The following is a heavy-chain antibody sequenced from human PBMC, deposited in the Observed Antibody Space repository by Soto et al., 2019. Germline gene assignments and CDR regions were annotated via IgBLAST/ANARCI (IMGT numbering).Heavy chain of an antibody. CDR3: ATWHEREHAYDV. V-gene: IGHV3-53*01. D-gene: IGHD1-1*01. Sequence: DVQLVESGGGLIQPGESLRLSCAAFGLTISGKKYVAWVRQAPGRGLEWVSALYDGDGSFYADSVKGRFTTSSDSSKTTVYLQMNDLRPDDTAGYYCATWHEREHAYDVWGQGTTVTVSS. J-gene: IGHJ3*01. CDR2: LYDGDGS. CDR1: GLTISGKKY.